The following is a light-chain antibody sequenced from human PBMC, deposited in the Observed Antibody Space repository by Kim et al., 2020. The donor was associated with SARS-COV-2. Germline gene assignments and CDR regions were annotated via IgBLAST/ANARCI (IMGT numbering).Light chain of an antibody. CDR3: QQSYSTPVT. CDR1: QSISSY. Sequence: AAVGDRVTITCRASQSISSYLNWYQQKPGKAPKLLIYAASSLQSGVPSRFSGSGSGTDFTLTISSLQPEDFATYYCQQSYSTPVTFGQGTKVDIK. V-gene: IGKV1-39*01. J-gene: IGKJ1*01. CDR2: AAS.